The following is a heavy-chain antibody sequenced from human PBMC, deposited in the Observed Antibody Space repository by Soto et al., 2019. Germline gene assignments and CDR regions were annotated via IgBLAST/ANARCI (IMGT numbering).Heavy chain of an antibody. CDR3: ARDRQHTYGNCFDP. Sequence: LSLTCTVSGGSISTYYWSWIRQPPGKGLEWIGYVYNRGNTKYNPSLKSRVTIWEDMSKNQVSLRLSSVTAADTAIYYCARDRQHTYGNCFDPWGQGTLVTVSS. V-gene: IGHV4-59*13. D-gene: IGHD4-17*01. J-gene: IGHJ5*02. CDR2: VYNRGNT. CDR1: GGSISTYY.